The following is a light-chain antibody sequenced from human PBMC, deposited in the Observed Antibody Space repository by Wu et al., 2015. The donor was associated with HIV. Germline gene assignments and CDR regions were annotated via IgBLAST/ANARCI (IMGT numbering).Light chain of an antibody. CDR3: QLYGGT. J-gene: IGKJ1*01. CDR1: QSVSGTY. Sequence: EIVLTQFPVTLSLSPGERATLPCRAGQSVSGTYLAWYQQKPGQAPRLLIHGASSRATGIPDRFSGSGSGTDFTLTISRLEPEDFAVYYCQLYGGTFGQGTKVEIK. V-gene: IGKV3-20*01. CDR2: GAS.